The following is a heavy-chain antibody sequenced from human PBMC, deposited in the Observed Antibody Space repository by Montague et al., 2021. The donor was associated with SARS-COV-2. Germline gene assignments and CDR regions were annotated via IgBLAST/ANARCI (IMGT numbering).Heavy chain of an antibody. CDR1: GGSITGFS. V-gene: IGHV4-4*07. CDR3: ARTPTRPLSLDP. J-gene: IGHJ5*02. CDR2: VTTSGTT. D-gene: IGHD6-6*01. Sequence: SETLSLTCAVSGGSITGFSWSWVRQPAGKGLEWIGRVTTSGTTNYSPSLRSRVTMSVDTSKNQFSLNPNSVTAADTAIYYCARTPTRPLSLDPWGQGTLVTVSS.